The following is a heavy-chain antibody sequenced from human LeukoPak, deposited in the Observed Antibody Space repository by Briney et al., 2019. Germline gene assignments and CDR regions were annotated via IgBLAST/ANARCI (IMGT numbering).Heavy chain of an antibody. V-gene: IGHV1-2*02. CDR2: INPNSGDT. CDR1: GYTFTSYG. CDR3: ARARYSTRWQSDFDY. J-gene: IGHJ4*02. Sequence: ASVKVSCKASGYTFTSYGISWVRQAPGQGLEWMGWINPNSGDTNYAQKFQGRVTMTRDTSISTAYMELSSLRSDDTVVYYCARARYSTRWQSDFDYWGQGTLVTVSS. D-gene: IGHD6-13*01.